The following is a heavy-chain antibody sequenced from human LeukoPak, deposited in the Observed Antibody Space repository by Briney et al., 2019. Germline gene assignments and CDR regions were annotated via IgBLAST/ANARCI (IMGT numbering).Heavy chain of an antibody. D-gene: IGHD3-10*01. Sequence: ETLSLTCAVYGGSFSGYYWSWLRQPPGKGLEWIGEINHSGSTNYNPSLKSRVTISVDTSKNQFSLKLSSVTAADTAVYYCARGRRPRMVRGVIIDYWGQGTLVTVSS. J-gene: IGHJ4*02. CDR2: INHSGST. CDR1: GGSFSGYY. V-gene: IGHV4-34*01. CDR3: ARGRRPRMVRGVIIDY.